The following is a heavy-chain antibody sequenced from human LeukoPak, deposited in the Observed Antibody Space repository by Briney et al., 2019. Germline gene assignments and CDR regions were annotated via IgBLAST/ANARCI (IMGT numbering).Heavy chain of an antibody. Sequence: GASVKVSCKASGYTFTSYGISWVRQAPGQGLEWMGWISAYNGNTNFAQKLQGRVTMTTDTSTSTAYMELRSLRSDDTAVYYCASGYYDSSGYYPLDYWGQGTLVTVSS. CDR2: ISAYNGNT. D-gene: IGHD3-22*01. CDR3: ASGYYDSSGYYPLDY. CDR1: GYTFTSYG. J-gene: IGHJ4*02. V-gene: IGHV1-18*01.